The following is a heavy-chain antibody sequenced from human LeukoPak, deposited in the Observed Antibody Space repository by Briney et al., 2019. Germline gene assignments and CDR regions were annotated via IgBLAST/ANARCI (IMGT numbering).Heavy chain of an antibody. CDR3: ASRSSIWSGYQDTLYYFDS. V-gene: IGHV4-59*01. Sequence: SETLSLTCTVSGDSISSYYWSWVRQPPGKRLEWIGHIYYSGSTNYNPSLKSRVTISVDTSKNQFSLKLSSVTAADTAVYYCASRSSIWSGYQDTLYYFDSWGQGTLVTVSS. CDR1: GDSISSYY. CDR2: IYYSGST. D-gene: IGHD3-3*01. J-gene: IGHJ4*02.